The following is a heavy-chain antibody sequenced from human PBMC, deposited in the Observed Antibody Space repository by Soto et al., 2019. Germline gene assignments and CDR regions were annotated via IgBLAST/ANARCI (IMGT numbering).Heavy chain of an antibody. Sequence: GGSLRLSCAASGFTFSSYAMSWDRQAPGKGLEWVSAISGSGGSTYYADSVKGRFTISRDNSKNPLYLQMNSLRAEDTAVYYCAKSAPDLNDPLLGYWGQGTQVTVSS. J-gene: IGHJ4*02. D-gene: IGHD1-1*01. CDR1: GFTFSSYA. CDR3: AKSAPDLNDPLLGY. V-gene: IGHV3-23*01. CDR2: ISGSGGST.